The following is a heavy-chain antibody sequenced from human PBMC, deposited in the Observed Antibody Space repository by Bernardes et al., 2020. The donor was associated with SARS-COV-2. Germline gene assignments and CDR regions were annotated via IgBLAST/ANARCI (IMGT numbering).Heavy chain of an antibody. CDR3: ARAFWGTAMDYYYYGMDV. Sequence: SVKVSCKASGGTFSSYAISWVRQAPGQGLEWMGGIIPIFGTATYAQKFQGRVTITADESTSTAYMELSSLRSEDTAVYYCARAFWGTAMDYYYYGMDVWGQGTTVTVSS. CDR1: GGTFSSYA. CDR2: IIPIFGTA. J-gene: IGHJ6*02. D-gene: IGHD5-18*01. V-gene: IGHV1-69*13.